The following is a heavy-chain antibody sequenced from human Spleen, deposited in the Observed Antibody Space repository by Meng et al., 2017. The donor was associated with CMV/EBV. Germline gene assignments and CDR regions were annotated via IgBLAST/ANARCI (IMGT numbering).Heavy chain of an antibody. V-gene: IGHV1-2*02. CDR3: AREQWLRYYFDF. D-gene: IGHD6-19*01. Sequence: ASVKVSCKASGYSLSGYYLHWVRQAPGQGLEWVGWFNPKNGGTLYAQTFQGRVTMTRDTSINTAYMELRSLRYEDTAAYYCAREQWLRYYFDFWGQGTLVTVSS. CDR2: FNPKNGGT. J-gene: IGHJ4*02. CDR1: GYSLSGYY.